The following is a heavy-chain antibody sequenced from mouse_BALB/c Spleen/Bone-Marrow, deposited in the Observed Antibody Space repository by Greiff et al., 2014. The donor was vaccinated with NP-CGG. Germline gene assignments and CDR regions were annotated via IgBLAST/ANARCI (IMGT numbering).Heavy chain of an antibody. V-gene: IGHV3-1*02. CDR3: ARFAGTPYTMDY. D-gene: IGHD4-1*01. CDR2: IHYSGIT. J-gene: IGHJ4*01. Sequence: VMLVESGPDLVKPSQSLSLTCTVTGYSITSYYSWHWIRQFPGNKLEWMGYIHYSGITVYNPSLKSRISITRDTSNNQFFLQLNSVTTEDTATYYCARFAGTPYTMDYWGQGTSVTVSS. CDR1: GYSITSYYS.